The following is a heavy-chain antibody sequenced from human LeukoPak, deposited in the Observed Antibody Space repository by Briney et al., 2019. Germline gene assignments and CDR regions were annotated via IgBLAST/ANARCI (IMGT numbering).Heavy chain of an antibody. CDR2: ISGGSTTI. Sequence: GGSLRLSCAASGFIFRSYSMNWVRQAPGKGLEWVSYISGGSTTIYYADSVKGRFTISRDNAKNSLYLQMNSLRAEDTAIYYCVRVGGAFDIWGQGTMVTVSS. CDR3: VRVGGAFDI. CDR1: GFIFRSYS. D-gene: IGHD3-16*01. J-gene: IGHJ3*02. V-gene: IGHV3-48*01.